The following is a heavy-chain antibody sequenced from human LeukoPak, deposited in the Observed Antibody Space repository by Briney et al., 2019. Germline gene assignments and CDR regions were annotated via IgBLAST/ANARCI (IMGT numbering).Heavy chain of an antibody. CDR3: VGDRSSYADY. J-gene: IGHJ4*02. CDR1: GGSFSGYY. V-gene: IGHV4-34*01. Sequence: SETLSLTCAVYGGSFSGYYWSWIRQPPGKGLEWIGEINHSGSTNYNPSLKSRVTISVDTSKNQFSLKLSSVTAADTAVYYCVGDRSSYADYWGQGTLVTVSS. CDR2: INHSGST. D-gene: IGHD3-22*01.